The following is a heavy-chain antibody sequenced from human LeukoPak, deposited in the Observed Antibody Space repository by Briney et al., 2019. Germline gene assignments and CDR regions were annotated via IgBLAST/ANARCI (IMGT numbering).Heavy chain of an antibody. V-gene: IGHV1-8*03. CDR2: MNPNSGNT. D-gene: IGHD2-8*01. Sequence: ASVKVSCKASGYTFTSYNINWVRQATGQGLEWMGWMNPNSGNTGYAQKFQGRVTITRNTSISTAYMELSSLRSEDTAVYYCARNRMKTWFDPWGQGTLVTVSS. J-gene: IGHJ5*02. CDR3: ARNRMKTWFDP. CDR1: GYTFTSYN.